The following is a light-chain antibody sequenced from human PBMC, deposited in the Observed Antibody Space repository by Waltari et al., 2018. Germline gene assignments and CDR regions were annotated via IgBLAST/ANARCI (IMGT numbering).Light chain of an antibody. CDR2: GAS. V-gene: IGKV3-20*01. CDR1: QSVSDNY. Sequence: VVLTQSPGSLSLSPGERATLSCRTSQSVSDNYLAWYQQKSGQAPRLLIYGASKRATGIPDRFSGSGSGTDFTLTIGRLEAEDSAVYYCQQYASTPLTFGGGTKVDIK. CDR3: QQYASTPLT. J-gene: IGKJ4*01.